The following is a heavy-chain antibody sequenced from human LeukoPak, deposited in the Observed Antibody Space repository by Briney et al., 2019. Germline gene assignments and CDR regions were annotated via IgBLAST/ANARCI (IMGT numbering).Heavy chain of an antibody. CDR2: IWSDGSNK. V-gene: IGHV3-30*02. Sequence: PGGSLRLSCAAPGFTFSNYGMHWARQAPGKGLEWVALIWSDGSNKYYTDSVKGRFTISRDNSKNTLYLQMNSLRAEDTAVYYCARDFGSDSSSWYRYFQHWGQGTLVIVSS. D-gene: IGHD6-13*01. CDR3: ARDFGSDSSSWYRYFQH. CDR1: GFTFSNYG. J-gene: IGHJ1*01.